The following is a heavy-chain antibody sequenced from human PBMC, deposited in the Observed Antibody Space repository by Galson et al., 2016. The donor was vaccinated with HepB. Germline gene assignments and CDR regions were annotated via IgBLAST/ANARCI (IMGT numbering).Heavy chain of an antibody. Sequence: ETLSLTCAVYGGSFSDYFWHWIRQPPGKGLEWIGQITHSGSTYYNPSLKSRVTISEDTSKNQFSLKLSSVTAADTAVYYCARTECGTTSCYTLENYWGQGTLVTVSS. CDR1: GGSFSDYF. J-gene: IGHJ4*01. D-gene: IGHD2-2*02. CDR2: ITHSGST. V-gene: IGHV4-34*01. CDR3: ARTECGTTSCYTLENY.